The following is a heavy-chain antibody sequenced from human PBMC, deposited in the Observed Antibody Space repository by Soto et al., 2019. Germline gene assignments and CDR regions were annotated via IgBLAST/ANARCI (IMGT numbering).Heavy chain of an antibody. CDR3: ARDGGDGYKLYYFDY. V-gene: IGHV3-30-3*01. Sequence: GGSLRLSCAASGFTFSSYAMHWVRQAPGKGLEWVAVISYDGSNKYYADSVKGRFTISRDNSKNTLYLQMNSLRAEDTAVYYCARDGGDGYKLYYFDYWGQGTLVTVSS. CDR1: GFTFSSYA. CDR2: ISYDGSNK. D-gene: IGHD3-16*01. J-gene: IGHJ4*02.